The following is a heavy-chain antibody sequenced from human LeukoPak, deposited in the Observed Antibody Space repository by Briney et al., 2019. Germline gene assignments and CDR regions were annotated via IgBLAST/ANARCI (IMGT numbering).Heavy chain of an antibody. D-gene: IGHD4-17*01. Sequence: GGSLRLSCAASGFTFSGYAMSWVRQAPGKGLEWVSGISSSSSTIYYADSVKGRFTISRDNAKNSLYLQMNSLRDEDTAVYYCARGYHDYGDYAWVRYWYFDLWGRGTLVTVSS. V-gene: IGHV3-48*02. J-gene: IGHJ2*01. CDR1: GFTFSGYA. CDR2: ISSSSSTI. CDR3: ARGYHDYGDYAWVRYWYFDL.